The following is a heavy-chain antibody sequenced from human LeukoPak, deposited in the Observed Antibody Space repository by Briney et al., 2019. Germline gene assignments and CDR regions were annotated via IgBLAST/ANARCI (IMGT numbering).Heavy chain of an antibody. J-gene: IGHJ4*02. CDR1: GFTFSSYT. D-gene: IGHD3-22*01. CDR3: AKYYYDSSGYLLGY. Sequence: GGSLRLSCAASGFTFSSYTMSWVRQAPGKGLEWVSAISGSGGSTYYADSVKGRFTISRDNSKNTLYLQMNSLRAEDTAVYYCAKYYYDSSGYLLGYWGQGTLVTVSS. V-gene: IGHV3-23*01. CDR2: ISGSGGST.